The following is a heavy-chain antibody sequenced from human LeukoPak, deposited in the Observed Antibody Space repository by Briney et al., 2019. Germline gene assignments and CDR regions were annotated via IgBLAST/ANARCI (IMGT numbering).Heavy chain of an antibody. Sequence: SETLSLTCTVSGGSVSSGSYYWSWIRQPPGKGLEWIGYIYYRGSTNYDPSLRSRVTISVDTSKNQFSLKLSSVTAADTAVYYCARDEGKRVAGTRSYYYYGMDVWGKGTTVTVSS. V-gene: IGHV4-61*01. CDR1: GGSVSSGSYY. CDR2: IYYRGST. D-gene: IGHD6-19*01. J-gene: IGHJ6*04. CDR3: ARDEGKRVAGTRSYYYYGMDV.